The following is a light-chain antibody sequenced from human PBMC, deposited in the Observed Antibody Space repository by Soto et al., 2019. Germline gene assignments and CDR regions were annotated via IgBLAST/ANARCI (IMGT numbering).Light chain of an antibody. V-gene: IGLV2-14*01. CDR1: SSDVGGYNY. J-gene: IGLJ1*01. Sequence: QSALTQPASVSGSPGQSITISCTGTSSDVGGYNYVSWYQQHPGEAPKLMIYEVSNRPSGVSNRFSGSKSGNTASLTISGLQAEDEAPYHSSSYTSSSTRDFGTGTKVTV. CDR3: SSYTSSSTRD. CDR2: EVS.